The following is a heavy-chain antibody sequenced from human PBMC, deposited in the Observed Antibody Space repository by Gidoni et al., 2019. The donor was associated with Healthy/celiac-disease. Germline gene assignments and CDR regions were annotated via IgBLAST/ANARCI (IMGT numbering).Heavy chain of an antibody. D-gene: IGHD2-8*01. CDR2: INRSGST. Sequence: QVQLQQWGAGLLKPSETLSLTCAVYGGSFSGYYWSWIRQPPGKGLEWIGEINRSGSTNYNPSLKSRVTISVDTSKNQFSLKLSSVTAADTAVYYCARVNIVLMVYAWGWDRGYFDYWGQGTLVTVSS. V-gene: IGHV4-34*01. J-gene: IGHJ4*02. CDR3: ARVNIVLMVYAWGWDRGYFDY. CDR1: GGSFSGYY.